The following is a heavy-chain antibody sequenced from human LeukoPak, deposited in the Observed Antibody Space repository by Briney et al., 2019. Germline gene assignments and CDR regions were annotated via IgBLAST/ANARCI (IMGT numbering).Heavy chain of an antibody. CDR3: ARRQDLFDY. CDR2: IYYSGST. Sequence: SETLSLTCTVSGGSISSSSYYWGWIRQPPGKGLEWIGSIYYSGSTYYNPSLKSRVTISVDTSKNQFSLKLSSVTAADTAVYYCARRQDLFDYWGQGTLVTVSS. CDR1: GGSISSSSYY. J-gene: IGHJ4*02. V-gene: IGHV4-39*01.